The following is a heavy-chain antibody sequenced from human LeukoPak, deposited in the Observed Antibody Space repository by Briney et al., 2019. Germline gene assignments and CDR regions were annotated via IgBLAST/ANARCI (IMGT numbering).Heavy chain of an antibody. D-gene: IGHD3-3*01. CDR2: MYHSGST. Sequence: SETLSLTCTVSGYSISSGYYWGWIRQPPGKGLEWIGSMYHSGSTYYNPSLKSRVTISVDTSKNQFSLKLSSVTAADTAVYYCARDAQYDFWSGSTFDYWGQGTLVTVSS. J-gene: IGHJ4*02. CDR1: GYSISSGYY. V-gene: IGHV4-38-2*02. CDR3: ARDAQYDFWSGSTFDY.